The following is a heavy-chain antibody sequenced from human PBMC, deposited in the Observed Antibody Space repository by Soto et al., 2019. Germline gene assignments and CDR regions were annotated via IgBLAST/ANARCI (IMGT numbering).Heavy chain of an antibody. J-gene: IGHJ6*02. CDR2: ISHSGRT. V-gene: IGHV4-4*02. CDR1: GGSISSGNW. Sequence: QVQLQESGPGLVKPSGTLSLTCAVSGGSISSGNWWSWVRQPPGKGLEWIGEISHSGRTNHNPSLKIRVTISVDKSKNQYSLKLSSVTAADTAVYYFARISGSYYYGIDVWGQGTTVTVSS. CDR3: ARISGSYYYGIDV. D-gene: IGHD1-26*01.